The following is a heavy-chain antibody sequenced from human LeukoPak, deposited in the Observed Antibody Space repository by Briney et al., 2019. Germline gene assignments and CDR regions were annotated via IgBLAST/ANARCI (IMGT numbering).Heavy chain of an antibody. Sequence: ASVKVSCKVSGYPLTELSIHWVRQAPGKGVEWVGGFDPEDGETIYAQKFQGRVTMTEDTSTDTASMELSSLRSEDTAVYYCTTYLVPTVAAEDSADKWFDPWGQGSLVTVSS. CDR3: TTYLVPTVAAEDSADKWFDP. CDR1: GYPLTELS. D-gene: IGHD6-13*01. CDR2: FDPEDGET. V-gene: IGHV1-24*01. J-gene: IGHJ5*02.